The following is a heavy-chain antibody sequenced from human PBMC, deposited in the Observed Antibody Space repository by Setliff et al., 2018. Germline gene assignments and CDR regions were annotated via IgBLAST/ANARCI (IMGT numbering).Heavy chain of an antibody. CDR2: IYPGDSDT. D-gene: IGHD3-9*01. CDR1: ASTFSNYW. J-gene: IGHJ3*02. Sequence: GESLKISCKDSASTFSNYWIVWVRQMPGKGLEWMGMIYPGDSDTRYSPSFQGQVTISADKSISTAYLQWSSLKASDTAMYYCARQGRPKYDILTGFAYGDAFDIWGQGAMVTVSS. V-gene: IGHV5-51*01. CDR3: ARQGRPKYDILTGFAYGDAFDI.